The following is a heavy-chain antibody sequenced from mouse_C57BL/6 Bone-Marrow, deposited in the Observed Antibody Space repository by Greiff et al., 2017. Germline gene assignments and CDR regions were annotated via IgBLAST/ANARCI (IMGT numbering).Heavy chain of an antibody. CDR3: TTGTVVATEYFDV. CDR2: IDPENGDT. CDR1: GFNIKDDY. Sequence: EVQLQQSGAELVRPGASVKLSCTASGFNIKDDYMHWVKQRPEQGLEWIGWIDPENGDTEYASKFQGKATITADTSSNTSYPQHSSLTSEATAVYCCTTGTVVATEYFDVWGRGTTVTVSS. D-gene: IGHD1-1*01. J-gene: IGHJ1*03. V-gene: IGHV14-4*01.